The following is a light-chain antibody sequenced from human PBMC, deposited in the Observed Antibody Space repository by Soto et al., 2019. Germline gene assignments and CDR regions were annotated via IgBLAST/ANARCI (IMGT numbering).Light chain of an antibody. CDR2: DAS. CDR1: QDISNY. V-gene: IGKV1-33*01. CDR3: QQYNNWPRT. J-gene: IGKJ1*01. Sequence: DIQMTQSPSSLSASVGDRVTIACQASQDISNYLNWYQQKPGKAPKLLIYDASTLGSGVPSRFSGSGSGTEFTLTINSLQSEDFAVYYCQQYNNWPRTFGQGTKVDIK.